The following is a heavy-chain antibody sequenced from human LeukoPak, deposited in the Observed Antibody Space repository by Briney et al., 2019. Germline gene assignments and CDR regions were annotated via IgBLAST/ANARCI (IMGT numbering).Heavy chain of an antibody. V-gene: IGHV4-59*08. Sequence: PSETLSLTCTVSGASISGDYWSWIRQPPGKGLEWIAYIYYDGSTTYNAPLKSRVTISLDTSKNQFSLKLSSVTAADTAVYYCVRLLAGYPGGSCRAHFDYWGQGILVTVSS. CDR3: VRLLAGYPGGSCRAHFDY. D-gene: IGHD2-15*01. CDR1: GASISGDY. J-gene: IGHJ4*02. CDR2: IYYDGST.